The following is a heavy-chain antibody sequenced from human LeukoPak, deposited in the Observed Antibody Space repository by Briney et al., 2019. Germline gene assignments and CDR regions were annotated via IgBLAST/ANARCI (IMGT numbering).Heavy chain of an antibody. Sequence: PSETLSLTCAVYGGSFSGYYWSWIRQPPGKGLEWIGEINHSGSTNYNPSLKSRVTISVDTSKNQFSLKLSSVTAADTAVYYCARKLTIFGVVTSNWFDPWGQGTLVTVSS. CDR1: GGSFSGYY. CDR3: ARKLTIFGVVTSNWFDP. CDR2: INHSGST. J-gene: IGHJ5*02. D-gene: IGHD3-3*01. V-gene: IGHV4-34*01.